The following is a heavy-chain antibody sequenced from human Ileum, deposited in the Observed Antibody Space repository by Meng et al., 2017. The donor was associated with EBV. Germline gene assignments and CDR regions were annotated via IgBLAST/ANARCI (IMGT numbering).Heavy chain of an antibody. CDR1: GDSISSNNW. CDR2: IYHSGST. CDR3: ASGRDYAWHS. V-gene: IGHV4-4*02. J-gene: IGHJ4*02. Sequence: QVQLQEPGPGPLKPSGTLSLTCAVAGDSISSNNWWSWVPPPPGKGLEWIGEIYHSGSTNYNPSFKSRVTMSVDKSKNQISLNLSSVTAADTAVYYCASGRDYAWHSWGRGTLVTVSS. D-gene: IGHD4-17*01.